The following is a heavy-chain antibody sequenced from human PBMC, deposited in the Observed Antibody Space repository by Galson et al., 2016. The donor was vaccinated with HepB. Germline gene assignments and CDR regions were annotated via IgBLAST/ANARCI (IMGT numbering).Heavy chain of an antibody. J-gene: IGHJ4*02. CDR2: INTDSGST. CDR3: ARGHFGVVSFDY. V-gene: IGHV1-18*04. D-gene: IGHD3-3*01. CDR1: GYTLTTYG. Sequence: SVKVSCKASGYTLTTYGIIWVRQAPGQGLEWMGWINTDSGSTNLAQKLQGRVTMTIDTSTSTAYMELRSLRSDDTAVYYCARGHFGVVSFDYWGQGTLVTVSS.